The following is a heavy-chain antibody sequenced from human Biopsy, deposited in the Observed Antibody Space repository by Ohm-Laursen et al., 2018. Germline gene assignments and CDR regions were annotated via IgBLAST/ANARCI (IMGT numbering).Heavy chain of an antibody. CDR2: ISYDGSGE. Sequence: SLRLSCAASGFTFTSYAMHWVRQAPGKGLEWVAVISYDGSGEYYADSLQGRFIISRDNPKNTVDLQMNSLRAEDMAVYFCARDGKRWDYSTYFSWHFDLWGRGTLVTVSS. CDR1: GFTFTSYA. J-gene: IGHJ2*01. V-gene: IGHV3-30*03. D-gene: IGHD4-11*01. CDR3: ARDGKRWDYSTYFSWHFDL.